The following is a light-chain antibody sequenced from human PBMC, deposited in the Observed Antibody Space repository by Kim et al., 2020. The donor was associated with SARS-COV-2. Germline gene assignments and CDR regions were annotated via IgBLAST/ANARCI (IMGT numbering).Light chain of an antibody. Sequence: EIVLTQSPGTLSLSPGERATLSCRASQSVDSKYLAWYQQKPGQAPRLLIYGASSRATGIPDSFSGSGSGTDFTLTISRLEPEDFAVYYYQQYGSSPYMFGQGTKVDIK. CDR1: QSVDSKY. CDR2: GAS. CDR3: QQYGSSPYM. J-gene: IGKJ1*01. V-gene: IGKV3-20*01.